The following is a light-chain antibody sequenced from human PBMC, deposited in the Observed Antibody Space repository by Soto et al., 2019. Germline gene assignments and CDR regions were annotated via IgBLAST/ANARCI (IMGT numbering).Light chain of an antibody. CDR2: GAS. Sequence: LAPRERASLSCGASQSITSSFLAWYQQKPGQAPRLLLYGASTRATGVPARFSGSGSETDFTLTISGLQSEDSAVYFCQQYNNWPFSFGQGTRLEI. V-gene: IGKV3-15*01. CDR3: QQYNNWPFS. J-gene: IGKJ5*01. CDR1: QSITSS.